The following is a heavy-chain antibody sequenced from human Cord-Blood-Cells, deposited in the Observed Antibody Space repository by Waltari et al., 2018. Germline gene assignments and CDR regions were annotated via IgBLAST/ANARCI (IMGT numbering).Heavy chain of an antibody. CDR3: AKDTDIVVVVAAIPVGGMDV. CDR2: ISGNGGST. J-gene: IGHJ6*02. Sequence: EVQLVESGGGLVQPGGSLRLSCAASVFTFSSYAMSWVRQAPGKGLEWVSAISGNGGSTNYADSVKGRFTISRDNSKNTLYLQVNSLRAEDTAVYYCAKDTDIVVVVAAIPVGGMDVWGQGTTVTVSS. CDR1: VFTFSSYA. D-gene: IGHD2-15*01. V-gene: IGHV3-23*04.